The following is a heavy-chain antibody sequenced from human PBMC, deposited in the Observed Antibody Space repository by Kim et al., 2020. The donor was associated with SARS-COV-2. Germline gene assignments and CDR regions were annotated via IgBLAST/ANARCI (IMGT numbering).Heavy chain of an antibody. CDR3: ARAMIRGVIMDYYGLDV. D-gene: IGHD3-10*01. V-gene: IGHV3-48*02. CDR2: ISYTGNTE. Sequence: GGSLRLSCEASGFTFNDYSMDWVRQAPGKGLEWVSYISYTGNTEYYADSVKGRFTISRDDGKNSLYLQMNSLRDEDTAVYHCARAMIRGVIMDYYGLDVWGQGTTVTVSS. J-gene: IGHJ6*02. CDR1: GFTFNDYS.